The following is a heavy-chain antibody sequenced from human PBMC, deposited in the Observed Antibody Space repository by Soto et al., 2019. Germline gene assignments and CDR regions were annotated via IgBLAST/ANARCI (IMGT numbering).Heavy chain of an antibody. V-gene: IGHV1-69*13. CDR2: SIPIFGTA. CDR1: GGTFNNYP. J-gene: IGHJ6*02. Sequence: SVKVSCKASGGTFNNYPITWVRQAPGEGLEWMGGSIPIFGTANYAQKFQGRVTISVDESTGTAYMELSSLRSEDTAVYYCARGRGYSGDDHYYYFDMDVWGQGTTVTVSS. D-gene: IGHD5-12*01. CDR3: ARGRGYSGDDHYYYFDMDV.